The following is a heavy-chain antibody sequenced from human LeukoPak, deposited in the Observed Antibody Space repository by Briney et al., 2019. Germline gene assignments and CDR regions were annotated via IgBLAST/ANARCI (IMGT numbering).Heavy chain of an antibody. Sequence: PSETLSLTCSVSGASVDLFYWSWLRQPPGRPLEWLGYFYHSGSTNYNPSLRSRVTISLDTSENQLSLSLTSVTAADTAVYYCARVLRATPHSRAGPTGRSWFDPWGQGTLVTVSS. D-gene: IGHD1-26*01. J-gene: IGHJ5*02. CDR2: FYHSGST. CDR1: GASVDLFY. V-gene: IGHV4-59*02. CDR3: ARVLRATPHSRAGPTGRSWFDP.